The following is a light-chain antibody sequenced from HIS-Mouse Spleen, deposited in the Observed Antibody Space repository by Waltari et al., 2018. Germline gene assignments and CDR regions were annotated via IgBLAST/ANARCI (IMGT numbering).Light chain of an antibody. V-gene: IGLV1-40*01. CDR2: GNS. CDR1: SSNIGPGYD. Sequence: VLTQPPSVSGAPGQRVTISCTGSSSNIGPGYDVPWYQQLPGTAPKLLIYGNSNRPSGVPDRFSGSKSGTSASLAITGLQAEDEADYYCQSYDSSLSGTWVFGGGTKLTVL. J-gene: IGLJ3*02. CDR3: QSYDSSLSGTWV.